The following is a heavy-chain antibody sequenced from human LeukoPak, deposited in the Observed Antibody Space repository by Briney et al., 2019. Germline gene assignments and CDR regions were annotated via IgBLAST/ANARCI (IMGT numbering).Heavy chain of an antibody. D-gene: IGHD6-13*01. CDR1: GGSISSYY. CDR3: ASSLSIAAAGRVFDI. CDR2: IYTSGST. V-gene: IGHV4-4*07. Sequence: SETLSLTCTVSGGSISSYYWSWIRQPAGKGLEWIGRIYTSGSTNYNPSLKSRVTISVDKSKNQFSPKLSSVTAADTAVYYCASSLSIAAAGRVFDIWGQGTMVTVSS. J-gene: IGHJ3*02.